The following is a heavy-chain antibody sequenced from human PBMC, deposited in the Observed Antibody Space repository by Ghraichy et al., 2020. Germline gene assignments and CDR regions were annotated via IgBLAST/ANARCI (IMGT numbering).Heavy chain of an antibody. CDR1: GGTFSSYA. Sequence: SVKVSCKASGGTFSSYAISWVRQAPGQGLEWMGGIIPIFGTANYAQKFQGRVTITADESTSTAYMELSSLRSEDMAVYYCARHKARWDDAFDIWGQGTMVTVSS. V-gene: IGHV1-69*13. J-gene: IGHJ3*02. D-gene: IGHD4-23*01. CDR3: ARHKARWDDAFDI. CDR2: IIPIFGTA.